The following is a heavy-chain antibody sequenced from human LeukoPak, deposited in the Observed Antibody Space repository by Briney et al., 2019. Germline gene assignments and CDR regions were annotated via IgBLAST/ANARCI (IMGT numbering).Heavy chain of an antibody. CDR3: ARDRGGNWNYASDY. Sequence: GGSLRLSCAASGFTFSSYEMNWVRQAPGKGLEWVSSISSSGTYIYYADSVKGRFTISRDNAKNSLYLQMNSLRAEDTAVYYCARDRGGNWNYASDYWGQGTLVTVSS. J-gene: IGHJ4*02. V-gene: IGHV3-21*01. CDR1: GFTFSSYE. CDR2: ISSSGTYI. D-gene: IGHD1-7*01.